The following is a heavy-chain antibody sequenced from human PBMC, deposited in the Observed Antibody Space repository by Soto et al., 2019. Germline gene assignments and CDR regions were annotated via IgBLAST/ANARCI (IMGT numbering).Heavy chain of an antibody. V-gene: IGHV3-7*01. CDR1: GFTFSSYW. J-gene: IGHJ6*03. D-gene: IGHD2-15*01. Sequence: GGSLRLSCAASGFTFSSYWMSWVRQAPGKGLEWVANIKQDGSEKYYVDSVKGRFTISRDNAKNSLYLQMNSLRAEDTAVYYCARYFDFFGGSCYHGYYYYYMVVWGKGTTVTVPS. CDR2: IKQDGSEK. CDR3: ARYFDFFGGSCYHGYYYYYMVV.